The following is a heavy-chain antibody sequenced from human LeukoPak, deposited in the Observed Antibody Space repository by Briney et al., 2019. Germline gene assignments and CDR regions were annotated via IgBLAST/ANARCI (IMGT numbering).Heavy chain of an antibody. CDR2: ISSSSSYI. V-gene: IGHV3-21*01. D-gene: IGHD6-19*01. CDR1: GFTFSSYS. Sequence: GGSLRLSCAASGFTFSSYSMNWVRQAPGKGLEWVSSISSSSSYIYYADSVKGRFTISRDNAKNSLYLQMNSLRAEDTAVYYCARERLPYSSGWHERDAFDIWGQGTMVTVSS. CDR3: ARERLPYSSGWHERDAFDI. J-gene: IGHJ3*02.